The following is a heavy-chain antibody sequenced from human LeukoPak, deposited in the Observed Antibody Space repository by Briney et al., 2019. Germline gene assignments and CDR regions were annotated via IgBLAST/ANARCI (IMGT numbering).Heavy chain of an antibody. CDR2: IYISGCT. CDR1: GDFNSPYY. Sequence: PSDTLSLLCTVSGDFNSPYYGPWTRHPGEKGREWIGRIYISGCTKYTLSRKSRVTMSVDTSKNQFSLMLSSVTAADTGVYYGARYAVLRLSERGPYFDYWGQGTLGPVFS. J-gene: IGHJ4*02. D-gene: IGHD2-2*01. V-gene: IGHV4-4*07. CDR3: ARYAVLRLSERGPYFDY.